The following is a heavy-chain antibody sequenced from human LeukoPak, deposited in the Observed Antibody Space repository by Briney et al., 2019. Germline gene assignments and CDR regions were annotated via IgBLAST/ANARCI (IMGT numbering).Heavy chain of an antibody. J-gene: IGHJ4*02. D-gene: IGHD4-17*01. CDR1: GFIFSSYS. CDR3: ARAHTVTTFGN. CDR2: ISSSSSDI. Sequence: GGSLRVSCAASGFIFSSYSMNWVRQAPGNGLEWVSSISSSSSDIYYADSVKGRFTISRDNAKNSLYLQMNSLRAEDTAVYYCARAHTVTTFGNWGQGTLVTVSS. V-gene: IGHV3-21*01.